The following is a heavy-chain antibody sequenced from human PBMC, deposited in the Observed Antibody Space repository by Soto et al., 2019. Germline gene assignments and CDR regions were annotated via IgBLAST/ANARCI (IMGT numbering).Heavy chain of an antibody. J-gene: IGHJ5*02. Sequence: PSETLSLTCAVSGGSISSGGYSWSWIRQPPGKGLEWIGSIYYSGSTYYNPSLKSRVTTSVDTSKNQFSLKLSSVTAADTAVYYWARHGSGLLFAPWGNGTPVPVSS. D-gene: IGHD6-25*01. V-gene: IGHV4-30-2*03. CDR2: IYYSGST. CDR1: GGSISSGGYS. CDR3: ARHGSGLLFAP.